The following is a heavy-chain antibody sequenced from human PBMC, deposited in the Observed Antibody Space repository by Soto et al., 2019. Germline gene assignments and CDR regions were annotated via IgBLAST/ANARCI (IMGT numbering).Heavy chain of an antibody. CDR3: ARDRRGSGTDAFDI. CDR2: IYYSGST. D-gene: IGHD2-15*01. Sequence: QLQLQESGPGLVKPSETLSLTCTVSGGSISSSSYYWGWIRQPPGKGLEWIGSIYYSGSTYYNPSLKSRVPIHADPSKNQFALKPSSVTAADTAVYYCARDRRGSGTDAFDIWGQGPMVTVSS. J-gene: IGHJ3*02. CDR1: GGSISSSSYY. V-gene: IGHV4-39*02.